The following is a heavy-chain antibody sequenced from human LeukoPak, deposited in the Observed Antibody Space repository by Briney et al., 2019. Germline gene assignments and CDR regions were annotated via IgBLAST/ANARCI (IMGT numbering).Heavy chain of an antibody. CDR3: AKDNGRDLYYFDY. V-gene: IGHV3-23*01. CDR1: GFTFSSYA. Sequence: GGSLRLPCAASGFTFSSYAMSWVRQAPGKGLEWVSAISGSGGSTYYADSVKGRFTISRDNSKNTLYLQMNSLRAEDTAVYYCAKDNGRDLYYFDYWGQGTLVTVSS. D-gene: IGHD5-24*01. CDR2: ISGSGGST. J-gene: IGHJ4*02.